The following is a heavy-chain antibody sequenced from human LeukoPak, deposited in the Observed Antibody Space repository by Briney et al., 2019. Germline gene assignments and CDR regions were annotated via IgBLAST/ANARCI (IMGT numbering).Heavy chain of an antibody. CDR1: GGSISSGDYY. V-gene: IGHV4-30-4*01. J-gene: IGHJ6*02. CDR2: IYYSGST. CDR3: ARGGYVGFSDYYYYGMDV. D-gene: IGHD1-26*01. Sequence: SETLSLTCTVSGGSISSGDYYWSWIRQPPGKGLEWIGYIYYSGSTYYNPSLKSRVTISVDTSKNQFSLKLSSVTAADTAVYYCARGGYVGFSDYYYYGMDVWGQGTTVTVSS.